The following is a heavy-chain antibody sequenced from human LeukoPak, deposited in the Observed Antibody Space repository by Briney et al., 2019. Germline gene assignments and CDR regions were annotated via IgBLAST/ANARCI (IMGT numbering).Heavy chain of an antibody. V-gene: IGHV1-18*01. D-gene: IGHD6-19*01. J-gene: IGHJ4*02. CDR3: AREPSNTSGRYPYFDN. Sequence: ASVKVSCKASCYTFTKYAISWVRQAPGQGLEWMGWISTYNGDTHYKQKFQGRVTMTTDTSTSTAYMEVRNLRSDDTAVYYCAREPSNTSGRYPYFDNWGQGTLVTVSS. CDR2: ISTYNGDT. CDR1: CYTFTKYA.